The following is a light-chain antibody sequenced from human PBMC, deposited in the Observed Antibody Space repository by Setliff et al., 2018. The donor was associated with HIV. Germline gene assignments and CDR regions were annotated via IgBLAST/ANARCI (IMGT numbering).Light chain of an antibody. V-gene: IGLV2-23*01. CDR1: SSEIGRYNL. J-gene: IGLJ1*01. CDR2: QAT. Sequence: QSALAQPASVSGSPGQSITISCARTSSEIGRYNLVSWYQQYPGKAPKLMIYQATKRPSGVSNRFSGSKSGNTASLTISGLQAEDEADYYCCSNTGSSTYVFGSGTKVTVL. CDR3: CSNTGSSTYV.